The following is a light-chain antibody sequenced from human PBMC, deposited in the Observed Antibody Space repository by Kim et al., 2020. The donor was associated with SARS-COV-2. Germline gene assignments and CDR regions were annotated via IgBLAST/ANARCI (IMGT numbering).Light chain of an antibody. J-gene: IGKJ2*01. CDR3: QQCNDWPYT. CDR2: DAS. V-gene: IGKV3-15*01. CDR1: QSVRSD. Sequence: VSPEERVTLSGRASQSVRSDLAGYLQKPRQPPRLLIYDASPRATGIPAMFSGSGSGTEFTLTISGRQSEDCAVYYCQQCNDWPYTFAQGTKLEI.